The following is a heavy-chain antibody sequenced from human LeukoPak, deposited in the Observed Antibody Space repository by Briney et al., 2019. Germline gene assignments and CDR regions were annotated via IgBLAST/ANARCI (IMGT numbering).Heavy chain of an antibody. CDR2: IYYSGRT. Sequence: SETLSLTCTVSGDSISNYYWSWIRQPSGKGLEWIGNIYYSGRTNYNPSLKSRVTISVDTSKNQFSLKLSSVTAADTAVYYCARQGVEYYYDSSGCDYWGQGTLVTVSS. V-gene: IGHV4-59*08. CDR3: ARQGVEYYYDSSGCDY. J-gene: IGHJ4*02. D-gene: IGHD3-22*01. CDR1: GDSISNYY.